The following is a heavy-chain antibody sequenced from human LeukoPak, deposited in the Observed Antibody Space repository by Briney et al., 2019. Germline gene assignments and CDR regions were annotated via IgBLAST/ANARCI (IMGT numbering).Heavy chain of an antibody. J-gene: IGHJ3*02. CDR1: GGSISSYY. CDR2: IYYGGST. V-gene: IGHV4-59*01. Sequence: SETLSLTCTVSGGSISSYYWNWIRQPPGKGLEWIGYIYYGGSTNYNPSLKSRVTVSVDTSKSQFSLKLSSVTAADTAVYYCAGRLWRRDGYNLSAFDIWGQGTMVTVSS. D-gene: IGHD5-24*01. CDR3: AGRLWRRDGYNLSAFDI.